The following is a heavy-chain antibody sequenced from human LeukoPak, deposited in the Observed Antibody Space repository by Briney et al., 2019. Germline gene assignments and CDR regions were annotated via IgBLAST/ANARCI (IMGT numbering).Heavy chain of an antibody. CDR2: IHYSGST. Sequence: PSETLSLTCAVTGASISNSNWWTWVRQPPGKGLEWIGYIHYSGSTYYNPSLKSRVTISVDTSKNQFSLKLSSVTAADTAVYYCARYGSGQPRRWFDPWGQGTLVTVSS. CDR1: GASISNSNW. V-gene: IGHV4-30-4*01. CDR3: ARYGSGQPRRWFDP. J-gene: IGHJ5*02. D-gene: IGHD3-10*01.